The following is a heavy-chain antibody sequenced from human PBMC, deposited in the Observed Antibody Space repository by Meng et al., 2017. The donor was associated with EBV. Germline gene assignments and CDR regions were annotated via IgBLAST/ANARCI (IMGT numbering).Heavy chain of an antibody. J-gene: IGHJ4*02. CDR1: GLTFTGYY. CDR3: ARSRSSPDVPLDY. D-gene: IGHD6-19*01. Sequence: QVRLVQVGGEVKKPGALGKGSCKASGLTFTGYYMHWVRQAPGQGLEWMGRINPNSGGTNYAQKFQGRVTMTRDTSISTAYMELSRLRSDDTAVYYCARSRSSPDVPLDYWGQGTLVTVSS. V-gene: IGHV1-2*06. CDR2: INPNSGGT.